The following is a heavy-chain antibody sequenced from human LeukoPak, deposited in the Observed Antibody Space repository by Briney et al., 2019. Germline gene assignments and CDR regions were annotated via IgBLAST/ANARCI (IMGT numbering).Heavy chain of an antibody. V-gene: IGHV3-74*01. CDR3: ARGYSSGYRIDY. CDR2: INGDGSST. J-gene: IGHJ4*02. D-gene: IGHD3-22*01. Sequence: GGSLRLSCAASGFTCGTYWMHWVRRAPGKGLVWVSRINGDGSSTSYADSVKGRFTISRDNAKNTVYLQMDSLRADDTAVYYCARGYSSGYRIDYWGQGTLVTVSS. CDR1: GFTCGTYW.